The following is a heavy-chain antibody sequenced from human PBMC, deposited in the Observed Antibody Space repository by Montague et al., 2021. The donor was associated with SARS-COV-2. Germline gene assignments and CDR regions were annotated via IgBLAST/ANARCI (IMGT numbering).Heavy chain of an antibody. V-gene: IGHV4-59*12. CDR2: ISYSGTT. D-gene: IGHD4-23*01. CDR3: ARWDPQTLTLIGLRGKSASDY. CDR1: GDTLSDYY. Sequence: SETLSLTCTVSGDTLSDYYWSWIRQPPGKGLEWIGFISYSGTTNYNFNPSLRSRVTISVDTSKSQFSLKLSSVTAADTGVYYCARWDPQTLTLIGLRGKSASDYWGQGTLVTVSS. J-gene: IGHJ4*02.